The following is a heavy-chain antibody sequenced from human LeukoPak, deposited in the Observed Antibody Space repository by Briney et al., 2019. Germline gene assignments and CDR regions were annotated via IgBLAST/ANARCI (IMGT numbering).Heavy chain of an antibody. V-gene: IGHV4-59*01. CDR2: IYYSGST. Sequence: SETLSLTCTVSGGSISSYYWSWIRQPPGKGLEWIGYIYYSGSTNYNPSLKSRVTISVDTSKNQFSLKLSSVTAADTAVYYCARGRNLIVATITDSRYMDVWGKGTTVTVSS. J-gene: IGHJ6*03. CDR1: GGSISSYY. CDR3: ARGRNLIVATITDSRYMDV. D-gene: IGHD5-12*01.